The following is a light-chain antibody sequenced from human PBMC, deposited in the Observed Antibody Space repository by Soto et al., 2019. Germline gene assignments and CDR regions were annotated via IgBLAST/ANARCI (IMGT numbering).Light chain of an antibody. CDR2: GVN. J-gene: IGLJ3*02. V-gene: IGLV2-14*01. CDR1: SSDFGDDKY. CDR3: GSFTTSRIWV. Sequence: QSVLTQPASVSGSPGQSITVSCTGTSSDFGDDKYVSWYQQQPGEGPNLLIYGVNSRPSGVSNRFSGSKSGNTASLTISGLQVEDEAEYFCGSFTTSRIWVFGGGTKLTVL.